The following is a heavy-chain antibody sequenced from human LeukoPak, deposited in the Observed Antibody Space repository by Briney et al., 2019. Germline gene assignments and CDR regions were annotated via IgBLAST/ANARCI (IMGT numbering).Heavy chain of an antibody. Sequence: SETLSLTCAVYGGSFSGYYWSWIRQPPGKGLEWIGRIYSTGSTKYNPSLKSRVTMSVDTTKNQFSLKLSSVTAADTAVYYCAGYSYGRFDYWGQGTLVTVSS. D-gene: IGHD3-16*01. CDR3: AGYSYGRFDY. CDR1: GGSFSGYY. V-gene: IGHV4-59*10. J-gene: IGHJ4*02. CDR2: IYSTGST.